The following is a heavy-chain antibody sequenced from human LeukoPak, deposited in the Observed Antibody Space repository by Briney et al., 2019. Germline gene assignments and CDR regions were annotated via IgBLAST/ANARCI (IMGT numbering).Heavy chain of an antibody. CDR2: ISSSSSTI. CDR3: AKGGIIPAAVFDF. CDR1: GFTFSSYS. J-gene: IGHJ4*02. D-gene: IGHD6-13*01. V-gene: IGHV3-48*04. Sequence: GSLRLSCAASGFTFSSYSMNWVRQAPGKGLEWVSYISSSSSTIYYADSVKGRFTISRDNAKNSLFLQMNSLRPEDTALYYCAKGGIIPAAVFDFWGQGTLVAVS.